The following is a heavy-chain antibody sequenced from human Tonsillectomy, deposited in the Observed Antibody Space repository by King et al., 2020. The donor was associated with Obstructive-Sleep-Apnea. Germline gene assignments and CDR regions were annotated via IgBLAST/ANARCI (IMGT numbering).Heavy chain of an antibody. Sequence: QLQESGPGLVKPSETLSLTCTVSGVSISSYYWRLMRPHPGKGLELIGCIYYSGITNYTPSLTRRVTISVDTSKNPFSLRVSSVTAADTAVYYCASGRGGGEDWFDPWGQGTLVTVSS. J-gene: IGHJ5*02. CDR1: GVSISSYY. CDR3: ASGRGGGEDWFDP. D-gene: IGHD1-26*01. CDR2: IYYSGIT. V-gene: IGHV4-59*01.